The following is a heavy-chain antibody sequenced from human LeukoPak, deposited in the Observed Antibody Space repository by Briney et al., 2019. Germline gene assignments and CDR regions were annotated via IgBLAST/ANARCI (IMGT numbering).Heavy chain of an antibody. Sequence: ASVKVSCKASGYTFTSYEISWVRQAPGQGLEWMGWISAYNGNTNYAQKLQGRVTMTTDTSTSTAYVELRSLRSDDTAVYYCARDRDIEGVAIPWFDPWGQGTLVTVSS. D-gene: IGHD1-26*01. CDR2: ISAYNGNT. CDR1: GYTFTSYE. J-gene: IGHJ5*02. V-gene: IGHV1-18*01. CDR3: ARDRDIEGVAIPWFDP.